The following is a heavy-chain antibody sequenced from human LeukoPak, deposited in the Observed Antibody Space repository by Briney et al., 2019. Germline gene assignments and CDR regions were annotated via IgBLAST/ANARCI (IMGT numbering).Heavy chain of an antibody. D-gene: IGHD5-24*01. V-gene: IGHV3-30*18. J-gene: IGHJ4*02. Sequence: PWGSLRLSCAASGFTFSSYGMHWVRQAPGKGLEWVAVISYDGSNKYYADSVKGRFTISRDNSKNTLYLQMNSLRAEDTAVYYCAKDEAGYNFIGRVLDYWGQGTLVTVSS. CDR1: GFTFSSYG. CDR3: AKDEAGYNFIGRVLDY. CDR2: ISYDGSNK.